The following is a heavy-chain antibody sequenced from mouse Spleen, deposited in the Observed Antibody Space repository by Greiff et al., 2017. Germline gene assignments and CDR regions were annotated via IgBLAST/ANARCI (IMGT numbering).Heavy chain of an antibody. D-gene: IGHD2-12*01. CDR3: ARDYSYDSYDDAMDY. J-gene: IGHJ4*01. V-gene: IGHV1-72*01. CDR1: GYTFTSYW. Sequence: QVQLKQPGAELVKPGASVKLSCKASGYTFTSYWMHWVTQRPGRGLEWIGRIDPNSGGTKYNEKFKSKATLTVDKPSSTAYMQLSSLTSEDSAVYYCARDYSYDSYDDAMDYWGQGTSVTVSS. CDR2: IDPNSGGT.